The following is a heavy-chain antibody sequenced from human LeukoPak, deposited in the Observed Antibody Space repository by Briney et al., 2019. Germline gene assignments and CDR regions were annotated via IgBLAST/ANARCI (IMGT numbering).Heavy chain of an antibody. CDR3: ARVGRITMVRGAPGSDFGY. Sequence: SETLSLTCTVSGGSISSGGYYWSWIRQHPGKGLEWIGYIYYSGSTYYNPSLKSRVTISVDTSKNQFSLKLSSVTAADTAVYYCARVGRITMVRGAPGSDFGYWGQGTLVTVSS. J-gene: IGHJ4*02. CDR2: IYYSGST. D-gene: IGHD3-10*01. CDR1: GGSISSGGYY. V-gene: IGHV4-31*03.